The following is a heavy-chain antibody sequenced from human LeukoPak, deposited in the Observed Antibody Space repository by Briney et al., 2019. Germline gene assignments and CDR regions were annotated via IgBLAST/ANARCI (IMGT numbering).Heavy chain of an antibody. CDR1: GFTFSDYY. J-gene: IGHJ3*02. CDR3: ARYCSGGSCYHVGVAFDI. D-gene: IGHD2-15*01. Sequence: PGGSLRLSCAASGFTFSDYYMSWIRQAPGKGLEWVSYISSSGSTIYYADSVKGRFTISRDNAKNSLYLQMNSLRAEDTAVYYCARYCSGGSCYHVGVAFDIWGQGTMVTVSS. CDR2: ISSSGSTI. V-gene: IGHV3-11*01.